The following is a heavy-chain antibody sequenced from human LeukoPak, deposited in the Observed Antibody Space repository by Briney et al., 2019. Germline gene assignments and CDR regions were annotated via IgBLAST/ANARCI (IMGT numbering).Heavy chain of an antibody. J-gene: IGHJ6*03. D-gene: IGHD1-7*01. CDR1: GGSISSYY. CDR2: IYYSVST. Sequence: SETLSLTCTVSGGSISSYYWSWIRQPPGKGLEWIGYIYYSVSTNYNPSLKSRVTISVDTSKNQFSLKLSSVTAADTAVYYCARGVGELELISYYYYMDVWGKGTTVTVSS. CDR3: ARGVGELELISYYYYMDV. V-gene: IGHV4-59*01.